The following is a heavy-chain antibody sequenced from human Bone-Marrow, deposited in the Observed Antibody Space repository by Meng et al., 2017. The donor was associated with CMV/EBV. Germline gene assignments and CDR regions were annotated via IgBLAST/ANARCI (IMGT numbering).Heavy chain of an antibody. CDR2: VSGYNGDT. J-gene: IGHJ4*02. CDR1: GYAFTTHG. Sequence: ASVKVSCKASGYAFTTHGITWLRQAPGQRLECMGWVSGYNGDTDYAQKLQGRFTMTRDTSTSTAYMELRSLRSDDTAVYYCARSVEMATIYDYWGQGTLVTVSS. CDR3: ARSVEMATIYDY. V-gene: IGHV1-18*01. D-gene: IGHD5-24*01.